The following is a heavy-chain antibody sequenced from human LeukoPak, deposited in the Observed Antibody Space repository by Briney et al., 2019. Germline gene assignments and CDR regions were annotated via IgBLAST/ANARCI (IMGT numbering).Heavy chain of an antibody. CDR1: GFSVGANF. CDR2: IYSGGAT. D-gene: IGHD3-22*01. J-gene: IGHJ4*02. CDR3: ARDRGYYDRSGYFYDSN. V-gene: IGHV3-66*01. Sequence: PGGSLGLSCAASGFSVGANFMSWVRQAPGKGLEWLSVIYSGGATYYADSVKGRFTISRDILKNTLFLQMNSLRAEDTAVYYCARDRGYYDRSGYFYDSNWGQGTLVTVSS.